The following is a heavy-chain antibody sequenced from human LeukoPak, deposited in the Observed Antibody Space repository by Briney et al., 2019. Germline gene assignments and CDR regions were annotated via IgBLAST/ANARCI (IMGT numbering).Heavy chain of an antibody. CDR3: ARGSYDFWSGYWGVGDYYYYMDV. J-gene: IGHJ6*03. CDR1: GYTFTSYA. CDR2: INANTGNP. V-gene: IGHV7-4-1*02. Sequence: ASVKVSCKASGYTFTSYAMNWVRQAPGQGLEWMGWINANTGNPTYAQGFTGRFVFSLDTSVSTAYLQISSLKAEDTAVYYCARGSYDFWSGYWGVGDYYYYMDVWGKGTTVTVSS. D-gene: IGHD3-3*01.